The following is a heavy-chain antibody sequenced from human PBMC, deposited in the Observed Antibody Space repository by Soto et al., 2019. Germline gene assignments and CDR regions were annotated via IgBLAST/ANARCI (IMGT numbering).Heavy chain of an antibody. CDR2: IYPGDSDT. Sequence: GESLKISCKGSGYSFTSYWIGWVRQMPGKGLEWMGIIYPGDSDTRYSPSFQGQVTISADKSISTAYLQWSSLKASDTAMYYCARHGSVATAIGYFDYWGQGTLVTVSS. CDR3: ARHGSVATAIGYFDY. D-gene: IGHD5-18*01. CDR1: GYSFTSYW. J-gene: IGHJ4*02. V-gene: IGHV5-51*01.